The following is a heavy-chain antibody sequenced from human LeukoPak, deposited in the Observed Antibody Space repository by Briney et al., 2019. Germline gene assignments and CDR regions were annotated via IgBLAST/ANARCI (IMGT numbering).Heavy chain of an antibody. CDR2: IHGSGETT. CDR3: GRDPNGDYVGAFEF. Sequence: QPGGSVRLSCVGSGFMFSRYGLIWVRQAPGKGLEWVSGIHGSGETTYYGDSVKGRFTISRDNSKSTLYLQMNSLRVEDTAEYFCGRDPNGDYVGAFEFWGQGTKVAVSS. V-gene: IGHV3-23*01. J-gene: IGHJ3*01. D-gene: IGHD3-16*01. CDR1: GFMFSRYG.